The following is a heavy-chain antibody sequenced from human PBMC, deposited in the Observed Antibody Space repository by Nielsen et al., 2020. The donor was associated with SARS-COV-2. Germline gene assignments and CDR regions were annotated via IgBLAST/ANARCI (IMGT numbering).Heavy chain of an antibody. CDR2: IYYSGST. CDR1: GGSISSSSYY. CDR3: ARGYSSSWYYFDY. J-gene: IGHJ4*02. Sequence: SETLSLTCTVSGGSISSSSYYWGWIRQPPGKGLEWIGSIYYSGSTYYNPSLKSRVTISVDTSKNQFSLKLSSVTAADTAVYYCARGYSSSWYYFDYWGQGTLVTVSS. V-gene: IGHV4-39*07. D-gene: IGHD6-13*01.